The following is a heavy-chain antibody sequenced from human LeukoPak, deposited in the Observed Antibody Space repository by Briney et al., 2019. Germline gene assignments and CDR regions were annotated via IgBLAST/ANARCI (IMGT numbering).Heavy chain of an antibody. V-gene: IGHV4-39*07. J-gene: IGHJ4*02. CDR1: GGSISSSSYY. CDR3: ARGTVTTEALLFDY. Sequence: SETLSLTCTASGGSISSSSYYWGWIRQPPGKGLEWIGSIYYSGSTNYNPSLKSRVTISVDTSKNQFSLKLSSVTAADTAVYYCARGTVTTEALLFDYWGQGTLVTVSS. D-gene: IGHD4-17*01. CDR2: IYYSGST.